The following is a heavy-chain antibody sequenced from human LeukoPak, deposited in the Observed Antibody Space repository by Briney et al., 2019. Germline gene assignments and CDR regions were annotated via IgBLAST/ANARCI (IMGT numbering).Heavy chain of an antibody. CDR1: GDSVSSSSAA. CDR2: TYYRSKWYN. J-gene: IGHJ4*02. V-gene: IGHV6-1*01. CDR3: ARALEAARVFDY. D-gene: IGHD6-6*01. Sequence: SQTLSLTCAISGDSVSSSSAAWSWIRQSPSRGLEWLGRTYYRSKWYNDYAVSVKSRITINPDTSKNQFSLKLSSVTAADTAVYYCARALEAARVFDYWGQGTLVTVSS.